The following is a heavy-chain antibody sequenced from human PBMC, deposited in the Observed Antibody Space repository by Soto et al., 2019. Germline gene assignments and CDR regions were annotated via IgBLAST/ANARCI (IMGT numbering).Heavy chain of an antibody. J-gene: IGHJ5*02. Sequence: PGGSLRLSCAASGFTFSSYGMHWVRQAPGKGLEWVADIKPDGSEKYYVDSVEGRFTISRDNAKNSIYLEMNSLRVEDTAVYYCARSITTLGVVTISDDNWFDPWGQGTPVTVSS. CDR3: ARSITTLGVVTISDDNWFDP. CDR1: GFTFSSYG. D-gene: IGHD3-3*01. V-gene: IGHV3-7*03. CDR2: IKPDGSEK.